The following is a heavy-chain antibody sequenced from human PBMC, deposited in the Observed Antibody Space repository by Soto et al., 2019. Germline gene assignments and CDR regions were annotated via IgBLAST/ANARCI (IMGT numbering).Heavy chain of an antibody. CDR1: GCSITSSSYY. V-gene: IGHV4-39*01. CDR2: IYYSGSN. Sequence: SETLSLTCTVSGCSITSSSYYWVWIRQPPGKGLKWIGSIYYSGSNYYKPSLKNRVTISIDTSKNQFSIKLSSVTAADTAVYYCARQTDVLRFLEWLSGRYFDLWGRGTLVTVS. CDR3: ARQTDVLRFLEWLSGRYFDL. J-gene: IGHJ2*01. D-gene: IGHD3-3*01.